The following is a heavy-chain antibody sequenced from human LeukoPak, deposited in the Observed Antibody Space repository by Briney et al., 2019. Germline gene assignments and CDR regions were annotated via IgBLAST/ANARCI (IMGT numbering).Heavy chain of an antibody. Sequence: PGGSLRLSCAASGFTFSSYGMHWVRQAPGKGLEWVSVIWYDGSNKYYADSVKGRFTISRDNSKNTLYLQMNSLRAEDTAVYYCARDQGDIVVVPAAKNHDAFDIWGQGTMVTVSS. J-gene: IGHJ3*02. V-gene: IGHV3-33*01. CDR2: IWYDGSNK. CDR3: ARDQGDIVVVPAAKNHDAFDI. CDR1: GFTFSSYG. D-gene: IGHD2-2*01.